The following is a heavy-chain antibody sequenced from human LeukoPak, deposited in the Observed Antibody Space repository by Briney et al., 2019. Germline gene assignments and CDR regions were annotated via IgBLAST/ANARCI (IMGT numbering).Heavy chain of an antibody. CDR2: IVVASGNT. J-gene: IGHJ6*02. V-gene: IGHV1-58*02. CDR1: GFTFTSST. CDR3: AAVRSSYYYYGMDV. Sequence: SVKVSCKASGFTFTSSTMQWVRQARGHRLEWIGWIVVASGNTHYAQKFQERVTITRDMSTSTAYMELSSLRSENTAVYYCAAVRSSYYYYGMDVWGQGTTVTVSS. D-gene: IGHD6-6*01.